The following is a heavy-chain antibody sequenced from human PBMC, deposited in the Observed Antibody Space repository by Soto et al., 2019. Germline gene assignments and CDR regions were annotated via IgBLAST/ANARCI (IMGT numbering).Heavy chain of an antibody. J-gene: IGHJ6*02. D-gene: IGHD3-22*01. CDR1: GYSISSGYY. V-gene: IGHV4-38-2*02. Sequence: SETLSLTCAVSGYSISSGYYWGWIRQPPGKGLEWIGSIYHSGSTYYNPSLKSRVTISVDTSKNQFSLKLSSVAAADTAVYYCAREEGLLPPYYYYYGMDVWGQGTTVTVSS. CDR2: IYHSGST. CDR3: AREEGLLPPYYYYYGMDV.